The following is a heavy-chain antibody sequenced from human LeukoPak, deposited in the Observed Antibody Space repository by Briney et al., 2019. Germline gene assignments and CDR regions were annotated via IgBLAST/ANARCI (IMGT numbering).Heavy chain of an antibody. Sequence: SVKVSCKASGGAFSSYAISWVRQAPGQGLEWMGRIIPIFGTADYVQKFQGRVAITTDESTSTAYMELSSLRSEDMAVYYCARDRDYGGNSGAFDIWGQGTMVTVSS. CDR2: IIPIFGTA. V-gene: IGHV1-69*05. J-gene: IGHJ3*02. D-gene: IGHD4-23*01. CDR1: GGAFSSYA. CDR3: ARDRDYGGNSGAFDI.